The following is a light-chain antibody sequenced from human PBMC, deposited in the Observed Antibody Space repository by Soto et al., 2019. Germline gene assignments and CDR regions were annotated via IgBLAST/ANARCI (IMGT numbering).Light chain of an antibody. CDR1: QSISSY. CDR2: AAS. V-gene: IGKV1-39*01. CDR3: QQSYSTSIT. J-gene: IGKJ5*01. Sequence: DIQMTQSPSPLSASVVERVTITFRASQSISSYLNWYQQKPGKAPKLLIYAASSLQSGVPSRFSGSGSGTDFTLTISSLQPEDFATYYCQQSYSTSITFGQGTRLEI.